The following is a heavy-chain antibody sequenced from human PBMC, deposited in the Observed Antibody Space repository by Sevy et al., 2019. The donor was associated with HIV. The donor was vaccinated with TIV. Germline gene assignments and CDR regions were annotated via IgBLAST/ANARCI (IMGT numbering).Heavy chain of an antibody. D-gene: IGHD4-17*01. Sequence: GGCLRLSCAASGFTFSNYWMHWVRRAPGKGLVWVSRVSSDGTNTMYADSVKGRFTLSRDNAKNTLYLHMNSLTAEDTAMYYCARDMSTTVAFDIWGHGTMVTVSS. CDR1: GFTFSNYW. J-gene: IGHJ3*02. CDR3: ARDMSTTVAFDI. V-gene: IGHV3-74*03. CDR2: VSSDGTNT.